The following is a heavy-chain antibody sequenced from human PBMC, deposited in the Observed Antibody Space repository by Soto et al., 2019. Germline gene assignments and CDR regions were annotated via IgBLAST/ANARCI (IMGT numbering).Heavy chain of an antibody. CDR2: ISSSSSTI. D-gene: IGHD3-3*01. Sequence: EVQVVESGGGLVQPGGSLRLSCAASGFTFSSNSMNWVRQAPGKGLEWISYISSSSSTIYADSVKGRFTISRDNAKNSLDLPMNSLRDEDTAVYYCARVIWSGHLTSDLWGQGTLVTVSS. CDR3: ARVIWSGHLTSDL. V-gene: IGHV3-48*02. CDR1: GFTFSSNS. J-gene: IGHJ4*02.